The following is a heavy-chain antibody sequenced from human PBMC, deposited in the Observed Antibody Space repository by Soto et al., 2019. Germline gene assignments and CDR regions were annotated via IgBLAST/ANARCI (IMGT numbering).Heavy chain of an antibody. Sequence: ASVKVSCKASEYTFTSYAMHWVRQAPGQSLEWMGWINAGNGNTKYSQKFQGRVTITRDTSASTAYMELSSLRSEDTAVYYCARELKGLYYFDYWGLGTLVTVSS. CDR1: EYTFTSYA. V-gene: IGHV1-3*01. D-gene: IGHD2-8*01. J-gene: IGHJ4*02. CDR2: INAGNGNT. CDR3: ARELKGLYYFDY.